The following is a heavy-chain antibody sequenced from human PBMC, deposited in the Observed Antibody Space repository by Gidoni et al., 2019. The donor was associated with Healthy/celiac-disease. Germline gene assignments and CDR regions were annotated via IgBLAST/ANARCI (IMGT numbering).Heavy chain of an antibody. Sequence: EVQLVESGGGLVQPGGSLRLSCAASGFTFSSYSMNWVRQAPGKGLEWVAYISSSSSTIYYADSVKGRFTISRDHAKNSLYLQMNSLRAEDTAVYYCARSLGGDSDYWGQGTLVTVSS. J-gene: IGHJ4*02. V-gene: IGHV3-48*01. CDR1: GFTFSSYS. CDR2: ISSSSSTI. CDR3: ARSLGGDSDY.